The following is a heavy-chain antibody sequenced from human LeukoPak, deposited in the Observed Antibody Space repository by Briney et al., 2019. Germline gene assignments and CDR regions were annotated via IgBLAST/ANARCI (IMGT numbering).Heavy chain of an antibody. CDR3: AKAITMIVVVTTSDY. CDR2: ISGSGGST. CDR1: GFTFSSYA. V-gene: IGHV3-23*01. D-gene: IGHD3-22*01. J-gene: IGHJ4*02. Sequence: GGSLRLSCAASGFTFSSYAMSWVRQAPGKGLEWVSAISGSGGSTYYADSVKGWFTISRDNSKNTLYLQMNSLRAEDTAVYYCAKAITMIVVVTTSDYWGQGTLVTVSS.